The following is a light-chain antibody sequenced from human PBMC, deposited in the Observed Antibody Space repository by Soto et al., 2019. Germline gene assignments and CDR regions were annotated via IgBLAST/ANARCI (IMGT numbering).Light chain of an antibody. J-gene: IGLJ2*01. CDR1: GSDVGGYNY. V-gene: IGLV2-14*01. CDR3: SSYTSSNTLV. CDR2: DVN. Sequence: QSALTQPASVSGSPGQSITISCTGTGSDVGGYNYVSWYQQHPGKAPKLMIYDVNNRPSGVSNRFSGSKSGNTASLTISGLQAEDEADYYCSSYTSSNTLVFGGGTKLTVL.